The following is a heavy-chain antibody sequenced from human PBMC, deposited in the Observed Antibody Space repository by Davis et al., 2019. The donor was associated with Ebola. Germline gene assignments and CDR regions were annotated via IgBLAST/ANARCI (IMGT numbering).Heavy chain of an antibody. D-gene: IGHD3-9*01. V-gene: IGHV3-7*01. J-gene: IGHJ6*02. Sequence: GESLKISCAASGFIFSDHYMDWVRQAPGKGLEWVANIKPDGTVKYYVDSVKGRFTISRDNAKNSLYLQMNSLRAEDTAVYYCASLLYYDILTGSYYGMDVWGQGTTVTVSS. CDR3: ASLLYYDILTGSYYGMDV. CDR2: IKPDGTVK. CDR1: GFIFSDHY.